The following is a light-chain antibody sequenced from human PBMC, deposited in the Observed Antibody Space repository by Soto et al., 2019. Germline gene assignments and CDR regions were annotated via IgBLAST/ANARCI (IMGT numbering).Light chain of an antibody. V-gene: IGKV3-15*01. CDR2: DTS. CDR1: QSVSSK. CDR3: QQYNDWFSFT. J-gene: IGKJ5*01. Sequence: EIVMTQSPATLSVSPGERAALSCRASQSVSSKLAWYQQRPGQAPRLVIYDTSTRATGVPARFSGSGSGTPFTLSHISLHYEDFGVYYCQQYNDWFSFTFGQGTRLEIK.